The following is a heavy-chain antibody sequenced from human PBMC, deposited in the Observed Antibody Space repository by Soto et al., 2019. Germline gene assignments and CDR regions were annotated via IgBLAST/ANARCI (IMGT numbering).Heavy chain of an antibody. J-gene: IGHJ6*02. CDR2: IYSSGST. CDR3: ARFVRSCSGTTCYTRADV. D-gene: IGHD2-2*02. Sequence: SETLSLTCTVSGGSVSSDTHYWSWIRQPPGKRLEWIGFIYSSGSTNYNPSLKGRVTMSVDTSKNQFSLKLRSVIVADTAVYHCARFVRSCSGTTCYTRADVWGQGTTVTVSS. CDR1: GGSVSSDTHY. V-gene: IGHV4-61*01.